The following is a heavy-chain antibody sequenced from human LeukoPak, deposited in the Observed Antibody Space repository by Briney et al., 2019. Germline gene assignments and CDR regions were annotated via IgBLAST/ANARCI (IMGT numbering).Heavy chain of an antibody. D-gene: IGHD3-22*01. V-gene: IGHV2-70*11. J-gene: IGHJ4*02. CDR3: ARILYYYDSSRFDY. CDR2: IDWDDDK. CDR1: GFSLSTRGMC. Sequence: SGPTLVNPTQTLTLTCTFSGFSLSTRGMCVSWIRQPPGKALEWLARIDWDDDKYYSTSLKTRLTISKDTSKNQVVLTMTNMDPVDTATYYCARILYYYDSSRFDYWGQGTLVTVSS.